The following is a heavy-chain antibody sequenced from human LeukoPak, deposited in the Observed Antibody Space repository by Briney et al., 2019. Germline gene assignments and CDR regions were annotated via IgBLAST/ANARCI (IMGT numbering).Heavy chain of an antibody. Sequence: SETLSLTCTVSGGSISSYYWSWIRQPPGKGLEWIGYIYYSGSTNYNPSLKSRVTISVDTSKNQFSLKLSSVTAADTAVYYCARYQEWNFDYWGQGTLVTVSS. J-gene: IGHJ4*02. CDR1: GGSISSYY. V-gene: IGHV4-59*08. D-gene: IGHD3-3*01. CDR3: ARYQEWNFDY. CDR2: IYYSGST.